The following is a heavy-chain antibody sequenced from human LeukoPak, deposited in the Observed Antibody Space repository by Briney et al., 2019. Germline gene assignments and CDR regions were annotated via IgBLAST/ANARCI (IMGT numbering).Heavy chain of an antibody. V-gene: IGHV4-30-4*01. Sequence: PSQTLSLTCTVSGGSISSGDYYWSWIRQPPGKGLEWIGYIYYSGSTCYNPSLKSRVTISVDTSKNQFSLKLSSVTAADTAVYYCARGTMVRGALFDYWGQGTLVTVSS. J-gene: IGHJ4*02. CDR2: IYYSGST. CDR1: GGSISSGDYY. CDR3: ARGTMVRGALFDY. D-gene: IGHD3-10*01.